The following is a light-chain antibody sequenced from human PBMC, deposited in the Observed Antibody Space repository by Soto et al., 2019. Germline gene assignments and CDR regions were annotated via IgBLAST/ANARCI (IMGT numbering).Light chain of an antibody. J-gene: IGKJ1*01. CDR1: QGISSY. CDR3: HQTAANPWT. Sequence: AIRMTQSPSSLSASTGDRVTITCRASQGISSYLAWYQQKPGKAPKLLIHAASSLHSGVPSTFSGSGSGTDFALTISSLQPEDFATYYCHQTAANPWTFAQGTKVDIK. CDR2: AAS. V-gene: IGKV1-8*01.